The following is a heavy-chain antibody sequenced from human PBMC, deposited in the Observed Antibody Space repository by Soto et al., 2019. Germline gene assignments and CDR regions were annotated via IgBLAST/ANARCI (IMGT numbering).Heavy chain of an antibody. Sequence: QVQLVQSGAEVKKPGASVKVSCKASGYTFTSYAMHWVRQAPGQRIEWMGWINAGNGNKKYSQTFKARVTITRDTSASTAYMELSSLRSEDTAVYYCAGESELEVPFDYWGQGTLVTVSS. CDR1: GYTFTSYA. J-gene: IGHJ4*02. CDR3: AGESELEVPFDY. D-gene: IGHD1-7*01. CDR2: INAGNGNK. V-gene: IGHV1-3*01.